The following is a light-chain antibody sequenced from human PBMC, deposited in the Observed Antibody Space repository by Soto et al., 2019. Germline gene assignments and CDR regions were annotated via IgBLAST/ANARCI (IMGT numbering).Light chain of an antibody. V-gene: IGKV1-39*01. Sequence: DIQMNQSPSSLSASVGDRVTITCRASQSISSYLNWYQHKPGKAPKFLIYVASTLQSGLPSRFISSVSGTDFTLTITSLQPEDFATYYCQQSYRSPYTFGQGKKLEIK. J-gene: IGKJ2*01. CDR1: QSISSY. CDR3: QQSYRSPYT. CDR2: VAS.